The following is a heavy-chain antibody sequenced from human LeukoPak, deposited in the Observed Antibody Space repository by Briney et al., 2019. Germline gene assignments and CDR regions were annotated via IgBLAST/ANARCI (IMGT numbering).Heavy chain of an antibody. Sequence: SETLSLTCTVSGGSISSGDYYWRWIRQPPGKGLEWIGHIFYSGSTYYNPSLMRRLTISVDTSKNQFSLKPSSVTPADTAVYYCARERREGGSSWIDYWGRGTLVTVSS. D-gene: IGHD6-13*01. CDR2: IFYSGST. CDR3: ARERREGGSSWIDY. CDR1: GGSISSGDYY. V-gene: IGHV4-30-4*01. J-gene: IGHJ4*02.